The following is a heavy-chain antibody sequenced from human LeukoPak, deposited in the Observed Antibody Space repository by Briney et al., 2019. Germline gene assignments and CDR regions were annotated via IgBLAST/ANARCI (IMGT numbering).Heavy chain of an antibody. CDR1: GFIFSGYG. CDR2: ISYDGSKK. Sequence: GRSLRLFCAASGFIFSGYGMHWVRQAPGKGLEWVAVISYDGSKKYYVDSVKGRFTISRDNSKNTLYLQMNSLRAEDTAVYYCAKDRLYYYGSGTQYGMDVWGHGTTVTASS. J-gene: IGHJ6*02. CDR3: AKDRLYYYGSGTQYGMDV. D-gene: IGHD3-10*01. V-gene: IGHV3-30*18.